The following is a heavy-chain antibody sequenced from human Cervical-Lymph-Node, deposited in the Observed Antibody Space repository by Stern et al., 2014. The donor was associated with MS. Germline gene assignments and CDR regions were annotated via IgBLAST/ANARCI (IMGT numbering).Heavy chain of an antibody. CDR2: IIPLFGTA. J-gene: IGHJ6*02. Sequence: VQLVQSGAEVKKPGSSVKVSCKASGGTFSNYAITWVRQAPGQGLEWMGAIIPLFGTANYVQRFQGRVTITADRSTNTSYMELSSLTSEDTAVYFCARDGDFDYSFGMDVWGQGTTVTVSS. V-gene: IGHV1-69*06. CDR1: GGTFSNYA. D-gene: IGHD2-21*02. CDR3: ARDGDFDYSFGMDV.